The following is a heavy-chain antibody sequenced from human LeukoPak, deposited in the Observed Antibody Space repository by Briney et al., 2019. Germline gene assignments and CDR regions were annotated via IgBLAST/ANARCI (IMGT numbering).Heavy chain of an antibody. D-gene: IGHD2-15*01. J-gene: IGHJ6*02. V-gene: IGHV3-30-3*01. CDR1: GFTFSSYA. CDR2: ISYDGSNK. CDR3: ARDLRRAAIVVVHYGMDV. Sequence: GGSLRLSCAASGFTFSSYAMHWVRQAPGKGLEWVAVISYDGSNKYYADSVKGRFTISRDNSKNTLYLQMNSLRAEDTAVYYCARDLRRAAIVVVHYGMDVWGQGTTVTVSS.